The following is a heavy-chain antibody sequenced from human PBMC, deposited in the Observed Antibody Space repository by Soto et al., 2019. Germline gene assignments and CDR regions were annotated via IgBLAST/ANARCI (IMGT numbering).Heavy chain of an antibody. J-gene: IGHJ6*02. Sequence: EVQLVQSGPEVKKPGESLKISCKASGYSFTNYWIGWVRQLPGQGLEWMGIIYPGDSDTRYSPSFEGQVTISADKSISTAYLQWGSLEASDTAMYFCARRQQTGRSYYYYDLDVWGQGTTVTVS. D-gene: IGHD6-13*01. CDR1: GYSFTNYW. CDR3: ARRQQTGRSYYYYDLDV. V-gene: IGHV5-51*01. CDR2: IYPGDSDT.